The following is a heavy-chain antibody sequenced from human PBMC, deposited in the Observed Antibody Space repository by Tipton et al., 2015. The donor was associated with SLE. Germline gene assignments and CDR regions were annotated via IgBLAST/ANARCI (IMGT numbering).Heavy chain of an antibody. CDR2: IFYRGDT. D-gene: IGHD2/OR15-2a*01. V-gene: IGHV4-59*11. CDR1: SGSISGHN. Sequence: TLSLTCTVSSGSISGHNWGWIRQSPGKGLEWIGYIFYRGDTNYNPSLRSRTTISVDTSKNQFSLKLTSVTAADTAVYYCARRSITPYFDYWGQGTLVTVSS. CDR3: ARRSITPYFDY. J-gene: IGHJ4*02.